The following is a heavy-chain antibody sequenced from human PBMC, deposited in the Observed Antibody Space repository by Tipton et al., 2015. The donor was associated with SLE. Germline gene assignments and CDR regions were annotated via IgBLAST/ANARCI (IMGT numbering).Heavy chain of an antibody. J-gene: IGHJ5*02. Sequence: TLSLTCTVSGGSISSTSFYWGWIRQPPGKGLEWIGSIYYSGSTYYNPSLKSRVTISVDTSKNQFSLKLSSVTAADTAFYYCARGVRDWFDPWGQGTLVTVSS. D-gene: IGHD3-10*01. CDR1: GGSISSTSFY. CDR3: ARGVRDWFDP. V-gene: IGHV4-39*07. CDR2: IYYSGST.